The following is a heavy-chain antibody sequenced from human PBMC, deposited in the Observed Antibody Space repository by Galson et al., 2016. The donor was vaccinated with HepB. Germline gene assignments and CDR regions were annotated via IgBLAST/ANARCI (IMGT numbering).Heavy chain of an antibody. CDR2: INGDGSDI. J-gene: IGHJ6*02. V-gene: IGHV3-43*02. CDR3: AKDLESTFWVAHYYYGLDV. CDR1: GFTFDDHT. D-gene: IGHD3-16*01. Sequence: SLRLSCAASGFTFDDHTMHWVRQAPGRGLEWVSLINGDGSDIYYAASVKGRFTISRDNSKNSLYLQMNSLRTEDTALYYCAKDLESTFWVAHYYYGLDVWGQGTTVAVSS.